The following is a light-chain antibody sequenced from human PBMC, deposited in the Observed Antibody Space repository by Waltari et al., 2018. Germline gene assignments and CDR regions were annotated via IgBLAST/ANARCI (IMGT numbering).Light chain of an antibody. CDR1: TSNLGNNF. Sequence: QSVLTQPPSVSAAPGQKVTISCSGRTSNLGNNFVSWYQQLPETAPKLLIYDNDKRPSGIADRFSGSKSGTSATLGITGLQTGDEADDYCGAWDSSRSVVSGGGTKLTVL. CDR3: GAWDSSRSVV. CDR2: DND. V-gene: IGLV1-51*01. J-gene: IGLJ3*02.